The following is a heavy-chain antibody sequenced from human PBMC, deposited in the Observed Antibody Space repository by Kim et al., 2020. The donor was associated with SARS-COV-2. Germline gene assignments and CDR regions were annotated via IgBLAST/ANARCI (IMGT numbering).Heavy chain of an antibody. CDR1: GVSVNSYY. Sequence: SETLSLTCTVSGVSVNSYYWSWIRQPPGKGLEWIAYIHYGGTTNYNPSLKSRVTLSLDTSTNQFSMRLTSGTAADSAVYYFARILGSCCSDYWGQGNLV. CDR3: ARILGSCCSDY. CDR2: IHYGGTT. D-gene: IGHD3-22*01. J-gene: IGHJ4*02. V-gene: IGHV4-59*02.